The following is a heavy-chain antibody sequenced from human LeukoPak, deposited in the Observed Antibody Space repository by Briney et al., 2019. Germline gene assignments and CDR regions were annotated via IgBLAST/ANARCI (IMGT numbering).Heavy chain of an antibody. CDR1: GYSISSGYY. V-gene: IGHV4-38-2*02. D-gene: IGHD5-18*01. CDR3: ARALDTAMVTDFD. J-gene: IGHJ4*02. CDR2: IYHSGST. Sequence: WETLSLTCTVSGYSISSGYYWGWIRQPPGKGLEWIGSIYHSGSTYYNPSLKSRVTISVDTSKNQFSLKLSSVTAADTAVYYCARALDTAMVTDFDWGQGTLVTVSS.